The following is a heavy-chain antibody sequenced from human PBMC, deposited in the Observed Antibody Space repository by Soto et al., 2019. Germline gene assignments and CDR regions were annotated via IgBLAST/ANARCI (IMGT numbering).Heavy chain of an antibody. CDR1: GFTFSSYG. CDR3: ASEYSSSSFFSFDP. V-gene: IGHV3-33*01. D-gene: IGHD6-6*01. Sequence: VQLVESGGGVVQPGRSLRLSCAASGFTFSSYGMHWVRQAPGKGLEWVAVIWYDGSNKYYADSVKGRFTISRDKSKNTLYLQMNSLRAEDTAVYYCASEYSSSSFFSFDPWGQGTLVTVSS. CDR2: IWYDGSNK. J-gene: IGHJ5*02.